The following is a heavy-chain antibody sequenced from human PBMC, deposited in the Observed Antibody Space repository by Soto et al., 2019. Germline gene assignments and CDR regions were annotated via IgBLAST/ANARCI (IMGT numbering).Heavy chain of an antibody. CDR1: GFTFSSYA. V-gene: IGHV3-23*01. CDR3: AKEIVVVPAAIPKRGYYYYYGMDV. Sequence: LRLSCAASGFTFSSYAMSWVRQAPGKGLEWVSAISGSGGSTYYADSVKGRFTISRDNSKNTLYLQMNSLRAEDTAVYYCAKEIVVVPAAIPKRGYYYYYGMDVWGQGTTVTVSS. J-gene: IGHJ6*02. D-gene: IGHD2-2*02. CDR2: ISGSGGST.